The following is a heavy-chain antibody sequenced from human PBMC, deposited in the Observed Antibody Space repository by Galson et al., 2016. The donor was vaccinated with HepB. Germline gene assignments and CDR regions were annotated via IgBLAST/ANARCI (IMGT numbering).Heavy chain of an antibody. V-gene: IGHV3-7*01. J-gene: IGHJ4*02. CDR3: ARDRYVGDTWGYYNIDY. Sequence: SLRLSCAASGFTSSNFAMSWVRQTPGKGLEWVVNIKQDGSEKSYVDSVKGRFTISRDNARNSLYLQMNSLRAEDTAVYYCARDRYVGDTWGYYNIDYWGQGTLVTVSS. CDR2: IKQDGSEK. CDR1: GFTSSNFA. D-gene: IGHD3-22*01.